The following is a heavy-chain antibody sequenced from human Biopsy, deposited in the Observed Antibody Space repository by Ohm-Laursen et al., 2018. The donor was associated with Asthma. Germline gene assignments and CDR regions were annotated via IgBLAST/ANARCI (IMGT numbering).Heavy chain of an antibody. D-gene: IGHD2-21*01. CDR1: GGSINIGDYY. Sequence: SQTLSLTCTVSGGSINIGDYYWSWIRQHPVKGLEWIGHIYYSGSTYYNPSLKSRVTISLDGSKNQFSLKLSSVTAADTAVYYCARGRSGDWLYYFDYWGQGALVTASS. CDR2: IYYSGST. J-gene: IGHJ4*02. V-gene: IGHV4-30-4*08. CDR3: ARGRSGDWLYYFDY.